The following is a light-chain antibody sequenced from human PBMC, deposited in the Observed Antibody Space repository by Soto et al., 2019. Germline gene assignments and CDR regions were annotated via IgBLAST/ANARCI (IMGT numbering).Light chain of an antibody. Sequence: MTQSPSSLSASVGDRVTITCRASQSISSYLKWYQQRPGQAPSLLIYHSSITATGIPARFSGGGSGTEFFLTISSLQSEDFAVYHCQQYDSWPRTFGQGTKVDIK. CDR2: HSS. J-gene: IGKJ1*01. CDR3: QQYDSWPRT. V-gene: IGKV3-15*01. CDR1: QSISSY.